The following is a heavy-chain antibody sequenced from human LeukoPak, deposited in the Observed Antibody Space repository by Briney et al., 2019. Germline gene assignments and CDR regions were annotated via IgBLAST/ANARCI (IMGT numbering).Heavy chain of an antibody. CDR1: GCTFSSYA. J-gene: IGHJ4*02. V-gene: IGHV1-69*05. Sequence: ASVKVSCKASGCTFSSYAISWVRQAPGQGLEWMGRIIPNFGTANYAQKFQGRVTITTDESTSTAYMELSSLRSEDTAVYYCARDPYYYDSSGYYYGYWGQGTLVTVSS. D-gene: IGHD3-22*01. CDR2: IIPNFGTA. CDR3: ARDPYYYDSSGYYYGY.